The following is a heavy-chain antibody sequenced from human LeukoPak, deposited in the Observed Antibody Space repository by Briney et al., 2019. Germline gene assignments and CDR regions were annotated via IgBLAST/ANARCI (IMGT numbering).Heavy chain of an antibody. CDR3: AKDRYYGSGSYSPRLYFDY. D-gene: IGHD3-10*01. J-gene: IGHJ4*02. CDR2: ISGSGGST. Sequence: GGSPRLSCAASGFAFSSYAMSWVRQAPGKGLEWVSAISGSGGSTYYADSVKGRFTISRDNSKNTLYLQMNGLRAEDTAVYYCAKDRYYGSGSYSPRLYFDYWGQGTLVTVSS. CDR1: GFAFSSYA. V-gene: IGHV3-23*01.